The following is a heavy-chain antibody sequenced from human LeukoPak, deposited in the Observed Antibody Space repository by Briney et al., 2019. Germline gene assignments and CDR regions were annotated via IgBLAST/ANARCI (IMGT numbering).Heavy chain of an antibody. D-gene: IGHD4-23*01. J-gene: IGHJ4*02. CDR3: AKESPANGRNLHY. CDR1: GFTFSSDG. Sequence: GRSLCLSCPSSGFTFSSDGMHWIRQAPGKGLEWVAVISYDGSNKYYADSVKGRFTLSRDNSKNTLYLQLDSLRAEDTAVYYCAKESPANGRNLHYSGQGPLVTVSS. V-gene: IGHV3-30*18. CDR2: ISYDGSNK.